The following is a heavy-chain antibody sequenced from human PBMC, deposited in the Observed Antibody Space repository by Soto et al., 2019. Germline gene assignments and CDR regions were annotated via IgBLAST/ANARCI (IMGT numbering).Heavy chain of an antibody. CDR3: ARSIMITFGGVIAYDAFDI. CDR1: GGSISSSSYY. Sequence: QLQLQESGPGLVKPSETLSLTCTVSGGSISSSSYYWGWIRQPPGKGLEWIGSIYYSGSTYYNPSLKSRVTISVDTSKNQFSLKLSSVTAADTAVYYCARSIMITFGGVIAYDAFDIWGQGTMVTVSS. V-gene: IGHV4-39*01. J-gene: IGHJ3*02. CDR2: IYYSGST. D-gene: IGHD3-16*02.